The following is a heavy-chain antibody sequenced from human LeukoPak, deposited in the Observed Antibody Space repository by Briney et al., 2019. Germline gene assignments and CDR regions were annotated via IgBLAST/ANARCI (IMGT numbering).Heavy chain of an antibody. J-gene: IGHJ4*02. V-gene: IGHV3-48*04. CDR3: VRTVEYS. D-gene: IGHD4-17*01. CDR2: INSGGGTA. Sequence: SGGSLRLSCAASGFTFTNYNMNWVRQAPGKGLEWVAYINSGGGTAYYADSVKGRFTISRDNAKSSLYLQMNSLRVEDTAIYYCVRTVEYSWGQGTLLAVSS. CDR1: GFTFTNYN.